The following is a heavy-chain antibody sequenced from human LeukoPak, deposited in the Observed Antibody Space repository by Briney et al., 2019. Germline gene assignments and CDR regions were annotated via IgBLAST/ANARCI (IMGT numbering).Heavy chain of an antibody. CDR3: ARGAYGDYDS. CDR2: ISAGADST. J-gene: IGHJ5*01. Sequence: GGSLRLSCAASTFTFSSYAMSWVRQAPGKGLEWVSAISAGADSTYYADSVQGRFTISRDNSKNTQFLQMSGLRAEDTAVYFCARGAYGDYDSRGQGTLVTVSS. D-gene: IGHD4-17*01. V-gene: IGHV3-23*01. CDR1: TFTFSSYA.